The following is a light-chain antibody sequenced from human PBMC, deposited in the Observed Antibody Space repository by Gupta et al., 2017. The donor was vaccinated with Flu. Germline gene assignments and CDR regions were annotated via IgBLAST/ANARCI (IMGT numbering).Light chain of an antibody. CDR3: QQSYSIPLT. V-gene: IGKV1-39*01. CDR1: QTITTINSN. J-gene: IGKJ4*01. Sequence: DIQMTQSPSSLSASVGDRVTITCRASQTITTINSNLNWYQQKPGKAPNLLIYPASTLQSGVPSRFSGSGSGTDFTLTISSLQPEDFATYYCQQSYSIPLTFGGGTKVEIK. CDR2: PAS.